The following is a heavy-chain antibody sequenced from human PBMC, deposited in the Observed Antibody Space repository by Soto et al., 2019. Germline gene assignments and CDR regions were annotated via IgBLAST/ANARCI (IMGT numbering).Heavy chain of an antibody. Sequence: QVQLQESGPGLVKPSQTLSLTCTVSGGSISSGSYCWSWIRQHPGKGLEWIGYIYYSGSTYYNPSLTSRVTISVGTTKNQFSLKLSSVTAADTAVYYCAIAVTTVTTYDYWGQGTLVTVSS. J-gene: IGHJ4*02. CDR1: GGSISSGSYC. V-gene: IGHV4-31*03. CDR2: IYYSGST. CDR3: AIAVTTVTTYDY. D-gene: IGHD4-17*01.